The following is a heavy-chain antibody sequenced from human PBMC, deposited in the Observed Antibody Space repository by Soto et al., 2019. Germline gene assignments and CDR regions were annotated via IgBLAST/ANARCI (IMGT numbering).Heavy chain of an antibody. CDR2: ISAYNYNT. CDR3: ARAVGALGHWFDP. CDR1: GYTFTSYG. J-gene: IGHJ5*02. V-gene: IGHV1-18*01. Sequence: QVQLVQSGAEVKKPGASVKVSCKASGYTFTSYGLTWVRQAPGQGLEWMGRISAYNYNTNYAQKLQGRVTKTTDTSTSTAYMELRSLRSDDTAVYYWARAVGALGHWFDPWGQGTLVTVSS. D-gene: IGHD1-26*01.